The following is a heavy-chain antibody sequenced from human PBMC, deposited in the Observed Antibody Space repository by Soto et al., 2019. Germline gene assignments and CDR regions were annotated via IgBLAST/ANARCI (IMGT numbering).Heavy chain of an antibody. CDR3: ARAPGLRGLIRWFDP. J-gene: IGHJ5*02. CDR2: IHYSGST. Sequence: SETLSLTCIVSGDSISSYYWSWIRQPPGKGLEWIGYIHYSGSTNYNPSLKSRVTISVDTSKNQFSLNLNSVTAADTAVYYCARAPGLRGLIRWFDPWGQGTLVSVSS. D-gene: IGHD3-10*01. CDR1: GDSISSYY. V-gene: IGHV4-59*01.